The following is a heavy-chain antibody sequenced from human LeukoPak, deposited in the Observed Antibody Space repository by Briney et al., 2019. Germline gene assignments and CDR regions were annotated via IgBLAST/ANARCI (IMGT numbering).Heavy chain of an antibody. CDR1: GFTFTSSA. CDR2: IVVGSGNT. D-gene: IGHD2-2*01. Sequence: SVKVSCKASGFTFTSSAVQWVRQARGQRLKWIGWIVVGSGNTNYAQKFQERVTITRDMSTSTAYMELSSLRSEDTAVYYCAAEGAYCSSTSCYPRKVGYYYMDVWGKGTTVTVSS. V-gene: IGHV1-58*01. J-gene: IGHJ6*03. CDR3: AAEGAYCSSTSCYPRKVGYYYMDV.